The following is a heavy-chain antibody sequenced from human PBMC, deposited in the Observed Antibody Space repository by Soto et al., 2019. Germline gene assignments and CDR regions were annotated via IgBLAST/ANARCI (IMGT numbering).Heavy chain of an antibody. D-gene: IGHD3-16*01. Sequence: SETLSLTCTVSGGSISSSSYYWGWIRQPPGQGLEWIGSIYYSGSTYYNPSLKSRVTISVDTSKNQFSLKLISVTAADTAVYYCARQGSYGELNYYYYGMDVWGQGTTVTVSS. J-gene: IGHJ6*02. CDR2: IYYSGST. CDR3: ARQGSYGELNYYYYGMDV. V-gene: IGHV4-39*01. CDR1: GGSISSSSYY.